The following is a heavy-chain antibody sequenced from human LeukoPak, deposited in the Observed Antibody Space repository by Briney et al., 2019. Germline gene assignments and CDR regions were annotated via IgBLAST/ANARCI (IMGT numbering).Heavy chain of an antibody. CDR1: GFAFRRHA. CDR2: ISYDGSNK. D-gene: IGHD2-21*02. J-gene: IGHJ4*02. CDR3: ARENLGDCYFDY. Sequence: GGSLRLSCAVSGFAFRRHAMHWVRQAPGKGLERVSVISYDGSNKYYADSVKGRFTISRDNSRSTLYVQMEGLRTEDTAVYYCARENLGDCYFDYWGQGTLVTVSS. V-gene: IGHV3-30-3*01.